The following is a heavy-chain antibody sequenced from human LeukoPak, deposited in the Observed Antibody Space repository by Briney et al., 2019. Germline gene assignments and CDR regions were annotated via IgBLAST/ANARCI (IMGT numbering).Heavy chain of an antibody. J-gene: IGHJ4*02. CDR1: GFIFTSYA. CDR3: ARDDCSGGSCRSFQGY. Sequence: GGSLRLSCAASGFIFTSYAMNWVRQAPGKGLEWVAVISFDGSDKCYADSVKGRFTISRDNSKNTLYLQMNSLRAEDTAVYYCARDDCSGGSCRSFQGYWGQGTLVTVSS. CDR2: ISFDGSDK. V-gene: IGHV3-30-3*01. D-gene: IGHD2-15*01.